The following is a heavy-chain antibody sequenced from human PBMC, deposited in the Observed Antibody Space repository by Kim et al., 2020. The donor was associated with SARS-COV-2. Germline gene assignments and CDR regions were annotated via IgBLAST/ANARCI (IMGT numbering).Heavy chain of an antibody. D-gene: IGHD1-26*01. V-gene: IGHV3-21*01. CDR3: ARDRTATIGTAYFDF. Sequence: ADSVKGRFTISRDNAKNSLSLQMNSLRADDTAVYYCARDRTATIGTAYFDFWGRGTLVTVSS. J-gene: IGHJ2*01.